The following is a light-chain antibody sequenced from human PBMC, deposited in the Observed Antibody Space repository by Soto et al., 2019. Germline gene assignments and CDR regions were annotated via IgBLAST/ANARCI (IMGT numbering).Light chain of an antibody. CDR1: SGPVFTSSY. J-gene: IGLJ3*02. Sequence: QTVVTQEPSFSVTPGGTVTLTCGLSSGPVFTSSYPNWYQQTPGQAPRTLIFNTNTRSSGVPDRFSGSILGDKAALTITGAQADDDSYYYCLLYLGGGIWVFGEGTKLTVL. CDR2: NTN. V-gene: IGLV8-61*01. CDR3: LLYLGGGIWV.